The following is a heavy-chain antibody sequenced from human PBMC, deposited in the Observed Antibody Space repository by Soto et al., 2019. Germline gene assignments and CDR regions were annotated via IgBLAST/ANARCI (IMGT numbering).Heavy chain of an antibody. CDR1: GFTFTSSA. J-gene: IGHJ4*02. CDR2: IVVGSGNT. CDR3: AATDRRDGYNRDY. V-gene: IGHV1-58*01. D-gene: IGHD5-12*01. Sequence: SVKVSCKASGFTFTSSAVHWVRQARGQRLEWIGWIVVGSGNTNYAQKFQERVTITRDMSTSTAYMELSSLRSEDTAVYYCAATDRRDGYNRDYWGQGTLVTVSS.